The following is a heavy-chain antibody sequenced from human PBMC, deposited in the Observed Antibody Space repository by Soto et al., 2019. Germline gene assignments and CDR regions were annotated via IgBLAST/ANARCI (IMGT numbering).Heavy chain of an antibody. CDR2: INPNSGGT. J-gene: IGHJ6*02. CDR3: AREVTGEYYYYGMGV. Sequence: GASVKVSCKASGYTFTGYYMHWVRQAPGQGLEWMGWINPNSGGTNYAQKFQGWVTMTRDTSISTAYMELSRLRSDDTAVYYCAREVTGEYYYYGMGVWGQGTTVTVSS. CDR1: GYTFTGYY. V-gene: IGHV1-2*04. D-gene: IGHD7-27*01.